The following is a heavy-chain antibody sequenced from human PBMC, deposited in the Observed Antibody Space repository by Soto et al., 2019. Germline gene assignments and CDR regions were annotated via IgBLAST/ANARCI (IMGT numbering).Heavy chain of an antibody. CDR2: ISGSGGST. D-gene: IGHD3-3*01. CDR1: GFTFISYA. J-gene: IGHJ4*02. V-gene: IGHV3-23*01. Sequence: EVQLLESGGGLVQPGGSLRLSCAASGFTFISYAMSWVRQAPGKGLEWVSAISGSGGSTYYADSVKGRFTISRDNSKNTLYLQMNSLRAEDTAVYYCAKSGDFWSGYPYYFDYWGQGTLVTVSS. CDR3: AKSGDFWSGYPYYFDY.